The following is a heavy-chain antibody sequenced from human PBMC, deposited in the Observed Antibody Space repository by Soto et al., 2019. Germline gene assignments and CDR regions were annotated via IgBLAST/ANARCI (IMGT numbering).Heavy chain of an antibody. Sequence: QEQLVQSGAEVKKPGSSVKVSCKASGGLFSSYPISWVRQVPGQGLEWMGGIIPVFQTAYYTQRFQGRVTITADEPTNTAYMELSSLRSEDTAMYYGARGGSGYTWRNEFGGQGTLVTVSS. D-gene: IGHD3-22*01. CDR2: IIPVFQTA. CDR1: GGLFSSYP. CDR3: ARGGSGYTWRNEF. J-gene: IGHJ4*02. V-gene: IGHV1-69*01.